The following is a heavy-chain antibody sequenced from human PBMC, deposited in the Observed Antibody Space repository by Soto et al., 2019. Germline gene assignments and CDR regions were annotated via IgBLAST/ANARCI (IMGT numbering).Heavy chain of an antibody. CDR2: IYSGDST. V-gene: IGHV3-66*01. CDR1: GFTVSSIY. J-gene: IGHJ6*02. D-gene: IGHD3-10*01. CDR3: AKRAGESSGSRGRFYYYAMDV. Sequence: GGSLRLSCAASGFTVSSIYMSWVRQAPGKGLEWVSVIYSGDSTYYADSVKGRFTISRDNSKNTVCMQMNSLRDDDTAIYYCAKRAGESSGSRGRFYYYAMDVWGQGTTVTVSS.